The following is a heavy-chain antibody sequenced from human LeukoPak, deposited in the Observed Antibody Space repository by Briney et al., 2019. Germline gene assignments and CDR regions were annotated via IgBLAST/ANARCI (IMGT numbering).Heavy chain of an antibody. Sequence: SETLSVTCTVSGGSISSYYWSWIRQPPGKGLEWIGYIYYSGSTNYNPSLKSRVTISVDTSKNQFSLKLSSVTAADTAVYYCARGNVDLDNWGQGTLVTVSS. CDR1: GGSISSYY. CDR2: IYYSGST. D-gene: IGHD4-11*01. CDR3: ARGNVDLDN. J-gene: IGHJ4*02. V-gene: IGHV4-59*01.